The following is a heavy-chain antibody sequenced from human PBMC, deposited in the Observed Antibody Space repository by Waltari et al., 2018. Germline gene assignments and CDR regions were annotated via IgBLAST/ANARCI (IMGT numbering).Heavy chain of an antibody. V-gene: IGHV4-4*07. CDR1: GGSISSYY. CDR3: ARGGRGATNLYYYYYMDV. Sequence: QVQLQESGPGLVKPSETLSLTCTVSGGSISSYYWSWIRQPAGKGLEWIGRIYTSGSTHYNPSLKSRVTMSVDTSKNQFSLKLSSVTAADTAVYYCARGGRGATNLYYYYYMDVWGKGTTVTISS. J-gene: IGHJ6*03. D-gene: IGHD1-26*01. CDR2: IYTSGST.